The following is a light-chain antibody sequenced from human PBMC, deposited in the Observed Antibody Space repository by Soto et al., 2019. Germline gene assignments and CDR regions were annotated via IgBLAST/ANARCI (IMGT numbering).Light chain of an antibody. J-gene: IGKJ2*01. CDR2: RAS. CDR3: QQYEESPPYS. Sequence: EIVLTQSPATLSVSPGESASLSCRASQNINRNLAWYQQRPGQAPRLLILRASTRASGIPARFSGSGSGTKFTLTVSGLESEDFAVYYCQQYEESPPYSFGQGTKVDIK. V-gene: IGKV3-15*01. CDR1: QNINRN.